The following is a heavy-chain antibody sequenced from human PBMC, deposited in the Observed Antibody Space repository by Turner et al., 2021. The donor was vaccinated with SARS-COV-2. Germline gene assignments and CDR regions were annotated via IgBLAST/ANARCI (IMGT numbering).Heavy chain of an antibody. D-gene: IGHD3-10*01. CDR1: GVTVSSNY. CDR3: ARGGHYYYGLDV. V-gene: IGHV3-53*01. J-gene: IGHJ6*02. Sequence: VQLVESGGGVVQPGGSLRLSCAASGVTVSSNYMSWVRQAPGKGLEWVSVIYSGGSTFYSDSVKGRFTISRDNSKNTLYLQMNSLRAEDTAVYYCARGGHYYYGLDVWGQGTTVTVSS. CDR2: IYSGGST.